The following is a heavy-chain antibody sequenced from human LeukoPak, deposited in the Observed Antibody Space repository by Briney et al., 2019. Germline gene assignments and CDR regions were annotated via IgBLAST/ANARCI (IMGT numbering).Heavy chain of an antibody. CDR1: GYTFTSYD. V-gene: IGHV1-8*01. J-gene: IGHJ6*02. CDR2: MNPNSGNA. CDR3: ATGGGWRPIDYGMDV. D-gene: IGHD1-26*01. Sequence: GASVKVSCKASGYTFTSYDINWVRQATGQGLEWMGWMNPNSGNAGYAQKFQGRVTMTRNTSISTAYMELSSLRSEDTAVYYCATGGGWRPIDYGMDVWGQGTTVTVSS.